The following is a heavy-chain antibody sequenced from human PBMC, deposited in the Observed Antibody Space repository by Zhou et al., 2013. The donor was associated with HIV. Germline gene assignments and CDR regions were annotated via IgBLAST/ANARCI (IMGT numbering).Heavy chain of an antibody. J-gene: IGHJ4*02. CDR3: ARPRSSGYYPY. D-gene: IGHD3-22*01. CDR1: GGSFSGYY. Sequence: QVQLQQWGAGMLKPSETLSLTCAVYGGSFSGYYWSWIRQPPGKGLEWIGEINHSGRTNYNPSLKSRVTISVDTSKNQCSLKLNSVTAADTAVYYCARPRSSGYYPYWGQGTLVTRLF. V-gene: IGHV4-34*02. CDR2: INHSGRT.